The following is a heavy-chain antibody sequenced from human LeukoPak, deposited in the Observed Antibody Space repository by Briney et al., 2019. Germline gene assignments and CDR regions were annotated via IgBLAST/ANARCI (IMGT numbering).Heavy chain of an antibody. D-gene: IGHD2/OR15-2a*01. Sequence: SETLSLTCTVSGGSISSHYWSWIRQPPGKGLEWVGYIYYSGSTNYNPSLKSRVTISVDTSKNQFSLKLSSVTAADTAVYYCARVDVRKEGFDPWGQGTLVTVSS. CDR1: GGSISSHY. CDR3: ARVDVRKEGFDP. V-gene: IGHV4-59*11. J-gene: IGHJ5*02. CDR2: IYYSGST.